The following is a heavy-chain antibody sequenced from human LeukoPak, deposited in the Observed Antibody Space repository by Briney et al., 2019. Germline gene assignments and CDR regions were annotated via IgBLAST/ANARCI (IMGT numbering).Heavy chain of an antibody. CDR2: ISYDGSNK. CDR1: GFTFSDYG. Sequence: PGGSLRLSCAASGFTFSDYGMHWVRQAPGKGLEWVAVISYDGSNKYSADSVKGRFSISRDKSKNTLYLQMNSLRAEDTAVYYCASPYSSGWYGLTSWGQGTLVIVSS. J-gene: IGHJ5*02. D-gene: IGHD6-19*01. V-gene: IGHV3-30*03. CDR3: ASPYSSGWYGLTS.